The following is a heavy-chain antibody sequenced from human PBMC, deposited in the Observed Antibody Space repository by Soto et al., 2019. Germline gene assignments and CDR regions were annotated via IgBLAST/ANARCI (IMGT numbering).Heavy chain of an antibody. CDR1: GFTFTSSA. D-gene: IGHD3-22*01. CDR3: AAETYYYASSDPRGMDV. J-gene: IGHJ6*02. CDR2: IVVGSGNT. V-gene: IGHV1-58*01. Sequence: ASVKVSCKASGFTFTSSAVQWVRQARGQRLEWIGWIVVGSGNTNYAQKFQERVTITRDMSTSTAYMELSSLRSEDTAVYYCAAETYYYASSDPRGMDVWGQGTTVTVSS.